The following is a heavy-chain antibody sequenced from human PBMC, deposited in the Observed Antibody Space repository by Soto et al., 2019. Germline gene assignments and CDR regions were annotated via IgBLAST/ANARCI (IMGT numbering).Heavy chain of an antibody. D-gene: IGHD3-3*01. CDR2: IKQDGSEK. J-gene: IGHJ4*02. CDR3: ARDLRFLERFDY. V-gene: IGHV3-7*03. Sequence: EVQLVESGGGLVQPGGSLRLSCAASGFIFSSYWMSWVRQAPGKGMEWVANIKQDGSEKYYVDSVKGRFTISRDNAKNSLYLQMNSLRAEDTAVYYCARDLRFLERFDYWGQGTLVTVSS. CDR1: GFIFSSYW.